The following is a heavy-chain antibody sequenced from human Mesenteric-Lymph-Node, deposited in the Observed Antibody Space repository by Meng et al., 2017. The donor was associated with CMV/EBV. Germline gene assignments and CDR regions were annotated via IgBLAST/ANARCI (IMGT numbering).Heavy chain of an antibody. V-gene: IGHV3-15*01. J-gene: IGHJ4*03. Sequence: GGSLRLSCAASGFTFSNAWMSWVRQAPGKGLEWVGRIKSKTDGGTTDYAAPVKGRFTISRDDSKNTLYLQMNSLKTEDTAVYYCTTGRYCSSTSCSYWGQGTAVTVSS. CDR1: GFTFSNAW. D-gene: IGHD2-2*01. CDR2: IKSKTDGGTT. CDR3: TTGRYCSSTSCSY.